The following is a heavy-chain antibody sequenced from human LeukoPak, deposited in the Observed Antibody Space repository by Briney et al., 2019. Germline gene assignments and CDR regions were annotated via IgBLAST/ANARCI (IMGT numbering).Heavy chain of an antibody. CDR2: ISAYNGKT. CDR3: ARGLGAIDY. J-gene: IGHJ4*02. Sequence: ASVRVSCKASGYTFTSQGISWVRQARGQGFESMGWISAYNGKTEYAEKFQGRVTMSTDTSTSTAYLELTSLTSDDTAVYFCARGLGAIDYWGQGILVTVSS. D-gene: IGHD3-10*01. V-gene: IGHV1-18*01. CDR1: GYTFTSQG.